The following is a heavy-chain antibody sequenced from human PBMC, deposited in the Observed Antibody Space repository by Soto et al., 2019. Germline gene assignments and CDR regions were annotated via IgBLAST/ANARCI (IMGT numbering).Heavy chain of an antibody. CDR2: IYHSGST. J-gene: IGHJ5*02. D-gene: IGHD3-22*01. CDR1: GGSISSSNW. Sequence: PSETLSLTCAVSGGSISSSNWWSWVRQPPGKGLEWIGEIYHSGSTNYNPSLKSRVTISVDKSKNQFSLKLSSVTAADTAVYYCASRRDYYDSSGYYFNWFDPWGQGTLVTVAS. CDR3: ASRRDYYDSSGYYFNWFDP. V-gene: IGHV4-4*02.